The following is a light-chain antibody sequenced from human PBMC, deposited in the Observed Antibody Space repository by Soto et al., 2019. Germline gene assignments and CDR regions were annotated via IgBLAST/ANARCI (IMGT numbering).Light chain of an antibody. V-gene: IGKV3-15*01. CDR1: QSVSSN. CDR3: QQYNNWPWT. CDR2: GAS. Sequence: EIVMTQSPATLSVSPGERATLSCRASQSVSSNLAWYQQKPGQAPRLLIYGASTRATGIPARFSGSGSGTEFTLSISSLQSEAFAVYFCQQYNNWPWTFGQETKVEIK. J-gene: IGKJ1*01.